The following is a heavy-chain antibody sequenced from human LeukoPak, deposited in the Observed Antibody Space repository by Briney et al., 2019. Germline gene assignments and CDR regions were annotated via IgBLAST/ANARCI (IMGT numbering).Heavy chain of an antibody. J-gene: IGHJ4*02. CDR2: INPDSGGT. V-gene: IGHV1-2*04. CDR1: GYTFSGCY. CDR3: ARETSDSSTYYHDY. Sequence: GASVKVSCTASGYTFSGCYIHWVRQAPGQGLEWMGRINPDSGGTNYAQKFQGWVTMTRDTSISTAYMELSRLTSDDTAVYYCARETSDSSTYYHDYWGQGTLVTVSS. D-gene: IGHD3-22*01.